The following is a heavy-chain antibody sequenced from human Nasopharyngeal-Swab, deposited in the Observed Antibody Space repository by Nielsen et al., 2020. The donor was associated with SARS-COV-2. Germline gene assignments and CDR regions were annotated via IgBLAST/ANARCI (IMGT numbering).Heavy chain of an antibody. CDR3: ASRPYSSSSGDYYYDMDV. CDR1: GSTFSSYA. Sequence: SVKVSCKASGSTFSSYAISWVRQAPGQGLEWMGGIIPIFGTANYAQKFQGRVTITADESTSTAYMELSSLRSEDTAVYYCASRPYSSSSGDYYYDMDVWGQGTTVTVSS. V-gene: IGHV1-69*13. D-gene: IGHD6-6*01. J-gene: IGHJ6*02. CDR2: IIPIFGTA.